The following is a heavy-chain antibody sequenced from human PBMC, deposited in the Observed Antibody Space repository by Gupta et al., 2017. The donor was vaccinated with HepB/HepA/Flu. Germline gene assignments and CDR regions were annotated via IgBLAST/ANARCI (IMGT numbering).Heavy chain of an antibody. D-gene: IGHD4-11*01. CDR3: ARAFSNYEDY. V-gene: IGHV1-3*01. CDR1: GYTFTSYA. J-gene: IGHJ4*02. Sequence: QVQLVQSGAEVKKPGASVKVSCKASGYTFTSYAMHWVRQAPGQRLEWMGWINAGNGNTKDSQKFQGRVTITRDTSASTAYMELSSLRSEDTAVYYGARAFSNYEDYGGQGTLVTVSS. CDR2: INAGNGNT.